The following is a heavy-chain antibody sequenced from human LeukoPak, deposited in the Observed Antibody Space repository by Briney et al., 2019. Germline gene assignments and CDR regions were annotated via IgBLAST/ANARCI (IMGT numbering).Heavy chain of an antibody. CDR1: GYTFTGNY. CDR3: TRDWSRGYDY. V-gene: IGHV1-2*02. J-gene: IGHJ4*02. CDR2: INPKSGDT. Sequence: ASVKVSCKASGYTFTGNYLHWVRQAPGQGLEWMGWINPKSGDTDYAQKFQGRVTLTRDTSISTAYMELSILTSDDTAVYYCTRDWSRGYDYWGQGTLVTVSA. D-gene: IGHD6-25*01.